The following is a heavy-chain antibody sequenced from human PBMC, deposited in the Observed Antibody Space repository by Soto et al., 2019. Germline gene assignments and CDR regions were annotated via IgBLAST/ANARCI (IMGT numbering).Heavy chain of an antibody. CDR1: GFTFSTHG. D-gene: IGHD3-3*01. Sequence: QVQLVESGGGVVQPGKSLRLSCAASGFTFSTHGMHWVRQAPGKGLEWVAVISYDGSNKYYADSVKGRFTISRDNSKDTLYLQMNSLRAEDTAVYYCAKCGFGVVNYCMDVWGKGTTVTVSS. CDR3: AKCGFGVVNYCMDV. CDR2: ISYDGSNK. V-gene: IGHV3-30*18. J-gene: IGHJ6*03.